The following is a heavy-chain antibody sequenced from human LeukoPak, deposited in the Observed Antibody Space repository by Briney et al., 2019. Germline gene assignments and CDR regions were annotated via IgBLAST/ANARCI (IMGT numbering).Heavy chain of an antibody. CDR1: GFTFSSYA. D-gene: IGHD3-22*01. CDR3: ASSQRSSGYYPTPDY. CDR2: ISYDGSNK. Sequence: GGSLRLSCAASGFTFSSYAMHWVRQAPGKGLEWVAVISYDGSNKYYADSVKGRFTISRDNSKNTLYLQMNSLRAEDTAVYYCASSQRSSGYYPTPDYWGQGTLVTVSS. J-gene: IGHJ4*02. V-gene: IGHV3-30-3*01.